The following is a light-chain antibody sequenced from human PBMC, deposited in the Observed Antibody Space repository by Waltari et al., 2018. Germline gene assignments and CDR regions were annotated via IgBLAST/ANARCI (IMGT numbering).Light chain of an antibody. CDR3: QVWDGIPSTGV. CDR1: KLGDKF. CDR2: EDT. V-gene: IGLV3-1*01. Sequence: SYELTHPLSVSVSSGQTALITCPGDKLGDKFFCWYQQKPGQSPVFTIYEDTMRPSGVPDRFSGSNSGTTATLTISGSQTLDEADYYCQVWDGIPSTGVFGGGTRLTVL. J-gene: IGLJ3*02.